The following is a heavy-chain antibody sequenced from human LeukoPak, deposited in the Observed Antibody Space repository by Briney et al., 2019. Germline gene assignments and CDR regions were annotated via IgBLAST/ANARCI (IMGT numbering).Heavy chain of an antibody. CDR2: ISPYNGNT. CDR1: GYTFTSYG. D-gene: IGHD3-22*01. CDR3: ARGPGAGVDYYDSSGYYVT. V-gene: IGHV1-18*01. J-gene: IGHJ5*02. Sequence: GASVKVSCTASGYTFTSYGISWVRQAPGQGLEWMGWISPYNGNTNSAQKLQGRVTMTTDTSTSTAYMELRSPRSEDTAVYYCARGPGAGVDYYDSSGYYVTWGQGTLVTVSS.